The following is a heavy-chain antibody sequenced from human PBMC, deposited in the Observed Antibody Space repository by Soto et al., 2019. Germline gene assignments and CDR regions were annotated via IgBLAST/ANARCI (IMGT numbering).Heavy chain of an antibody. V-gene: IGHV3-48*02. CDR2: ITSGSSTI. D-gene: IGHD3-16*01. J-gene: IGHJ4*02. CDR3: VRRLVVPGCPIDY. Sequence: EVQLVESGGGLVQPGGSLRLSCVVSEFTFSSYSMNWVRQAPGKGLEWVSYITSGSSTINYADSVKGRFTISRDNAKNSLYLQMNSLRDEDTAVYYCVRRLVVPGCPIDYWVQGTLVTVSS. CDR1: EFTFSSYS.